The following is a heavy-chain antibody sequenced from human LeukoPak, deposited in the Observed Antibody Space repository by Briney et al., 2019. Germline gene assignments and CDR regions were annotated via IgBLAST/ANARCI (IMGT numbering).Heavy chain of an antibody. CDR3: ARGGTYYDILTGYYYGTIRTVWFNP. CDR2: IYYSGST. Sequence: SETLSLTCTVSGGSISSSSYYWGWIRQPPGKGLEWIGSIYYSGSTYYNPSLESRVTISIDTSKNQFSLKLRFVTAADTAVYYCARGGTYYDILTGYYYGTIRTVWFNPWGQGTLVTVSS. J-gene: IGHJ5*02. D-gene: IGHD3-9*01. CDR1: GGSISSSSYY. V-gene: IGHV4-39*07.